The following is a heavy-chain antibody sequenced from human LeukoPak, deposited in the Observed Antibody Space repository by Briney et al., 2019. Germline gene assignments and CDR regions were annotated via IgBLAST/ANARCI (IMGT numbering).Heavy chain of an antibody. D-gene: IGHD6-6*01. CDR1: GFTFSDYY. Sequence: GGSLRLSCAASGFTFSDYYMSWIRQAPGKGLEWVSYISSSGSTIYYADSVKGRFTISRDNAKNSLYLQMNSLRAEDTAVYYCARGRGYSSSFIGRQKYYFDYWGQGTLVTVSS. J-gene: IGHJ4*02. CDR2: ISSSGSTI. V-gene: IGHV3-11*01. CDR3: ARGRGYSSSFIGRQKYYFDY.